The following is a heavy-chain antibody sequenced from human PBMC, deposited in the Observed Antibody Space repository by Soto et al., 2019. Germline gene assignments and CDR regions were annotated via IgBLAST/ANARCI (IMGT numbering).Heavy chain of an antibody. CDR1: GLTFTNAW. V-gene: IGHV3-15*04. J-gene: IGHJ4*02. CDR3: IAEGAVAGTVY. D-gene: IGHD6-19*01. Sequence: EVQVVESGGGLVKPGGSLRLSCEVSGLTFTNAWMSWVRQAPGKGLEWVGRIDIRPGGGTTDYGAPVKGRFTISRDDSKDTVNLQMTSLKTEDTAVYYCIAEGAVAGTVYWGQGTLVAVSS. CDR2: IDIRPGGGTT.